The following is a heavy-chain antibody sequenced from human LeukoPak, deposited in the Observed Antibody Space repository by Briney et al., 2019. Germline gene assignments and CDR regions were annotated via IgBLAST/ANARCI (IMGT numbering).Heavy chain of an antibody. D-gene: IGHD6-13*01. Sequence: PGGSLRLSCTASGFTFSSYAMSWVRQAPGKGLEWVSAISDSSGATYYADSVKGRFTISRDNSRSTLYLQMNSLRAEDTAVYYCAKDRIFTAGAGAFDIWGQGTMVTLSS. CDR2: ISDSSGAT. CDR3: AKDRIFTAGAGAFDI. J-gene: IGHJ3*02. CDR1: GFTFSSYA. V-gene: IGHV3-23*01.